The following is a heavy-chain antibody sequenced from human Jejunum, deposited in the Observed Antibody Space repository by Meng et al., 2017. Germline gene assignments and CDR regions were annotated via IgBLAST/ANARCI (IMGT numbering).Heavy chain of an antibody. CDR3: ARFFSTGYSEAWGY. J-gene: IGHJ4*02. CDR2: ISVYNDNT. CDR1: GYPFSNYD. D-gene: IGHD2-15*01. Sequence: ASVKVSCKASGYPFSNYDLIWVRQAPGQGLEWMGRISVYNDNTDYAYKFQDRVTITTDTSTSTAYKELRSLRSDDTAVYYCARFFSTGYSEAWGYWGQGTLVTVSS. V-gene: IGHV1-18*01.